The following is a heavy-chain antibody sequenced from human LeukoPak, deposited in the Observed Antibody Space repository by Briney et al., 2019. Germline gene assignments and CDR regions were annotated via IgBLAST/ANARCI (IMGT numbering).Heavy chain of an antibody. CDR1: GFTFRNYD. CDR3: ARGSYQFEH. CDR2: IRAKGDGGTT. D-gene: IGHD3-16*02. V-gene: IGHV3-49*03. J-gene: IGHJ1*01. Sequence: PGGSLRLSCTASGFTFRNYDMSWFRQAPGKGLEWIGSIRAKGDGGTTQYAASVKGRFIISRDDSKSIAYWQMDSLETEDTAVYYCARGSYQFEHWGQGTLVTVSS.